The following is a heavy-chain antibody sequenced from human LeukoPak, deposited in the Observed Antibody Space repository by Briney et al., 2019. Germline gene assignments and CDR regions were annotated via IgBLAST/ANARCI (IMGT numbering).Heavy chain of an antibody. V-gene: IGHV3-66*02. D-gene: IGHD5-12*01. CDR2: IYSGGST. CDR1: GFTVSSNY. J-gene: IGHJ6*03. Sequence: PGGSLRLSCAASGFTVSSNYMSWVHQAPGKGLEWVSVIYSGGSTYYADSVKGRFTISRDNSKNTLYLQMNSLRAEDTAVYYCARERGYSGYALDYYYYYMDVWGKGTTVTVSS. CDR3: ARERGYSGYALDYYYYYMDV.